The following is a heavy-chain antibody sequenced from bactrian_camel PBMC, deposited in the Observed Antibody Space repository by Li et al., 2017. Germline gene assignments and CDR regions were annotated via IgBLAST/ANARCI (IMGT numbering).Heavy chain of an antibody. CDR1: GFPPGLHS. V-gene: IGHV3S55*01. D-gene: IGHD4*01. J-gene: IGHJ6*01. Sequence: HVQLVESGGGSVQAGGSLRLTCTASGFPPGLHSMGWFRQAPGKEREAVAAWDKITGAAYADFVSGRFTISRDNAKNTLYLEMSSLKPEDTAVYFCAVDASAPLCIYDVGGDFGYWGQGTQVTVS. CDR2: WDKITGA. CDR3: AVDASAPLCIYDVGGDFGY.